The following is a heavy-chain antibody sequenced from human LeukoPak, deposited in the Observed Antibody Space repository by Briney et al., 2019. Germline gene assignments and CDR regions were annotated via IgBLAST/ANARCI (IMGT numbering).Heavy chain of an antibody. V-gene: IGHV3-30*18. J-gene: IGHJ4*02. CDR1: GFTFSGNS. Sequence: GGSLRLSCTASGFTFSGNSMNWVRQAPGKGLEWVAVISYDGSNKYYADSVKGRFTISRDNSKNTLYLQMNSLRAEDTAVYYCAKDLVGTATGMWDYWGQGALVTVSS. CDR3: AKDLVGTATGMWDY. CDR2: ISYDGSNK. D-gene: IGHD5-18*01.